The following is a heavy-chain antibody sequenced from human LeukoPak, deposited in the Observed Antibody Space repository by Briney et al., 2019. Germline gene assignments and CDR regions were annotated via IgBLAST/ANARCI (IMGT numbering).Heavy chain of an antibody. D-gene: IGHD5-18*01. V-gene: IGHV3-7*01. CDR1: GFTFSSYG. CDR2: IKKDGSEK. J-gene: IGHJ4*02. CDR3: ARHLSGVTGYTYGRGIDY. Sequence: GGTLRLSCAASGFTFSSYGMTWVRQAPGKGLEWVANIKKDGSEKYYVDSVKGRFTISRDDAKTSLYLQMISLRAEDTAVYYCARHLSGVTGYTYGRGIDYWGQGTLVTVSS.